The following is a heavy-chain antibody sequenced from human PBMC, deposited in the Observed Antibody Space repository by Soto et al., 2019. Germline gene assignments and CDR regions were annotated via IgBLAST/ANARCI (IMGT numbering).Heavy chain of an antibody. D-gene: IGHD3-3*01. CDR3: ARVGATIFGVAN. CDR2: INHSGST. J-gene: IGHJ4*02. CDR1: GGSFSGYY. Sequence: SETLSLTCAVYGGSFSGYYWSWIRQPPGKGLEWIGEINHSGSTNYNPSLKSRVTISVDTSKNQFSLKLSSVTAADTAVYYCARVGATIFGVANWGQRTLVTVSS. V-gene: IGHV4-34*01.